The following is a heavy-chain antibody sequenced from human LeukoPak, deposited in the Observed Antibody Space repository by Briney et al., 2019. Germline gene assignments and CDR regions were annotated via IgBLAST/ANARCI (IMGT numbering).Heavy chain of an antibody. V-gene: IGHV3-7*01. J-gene: IGHJ4*02. CDR3: ARAHFLRGVHPFDY. D-gene: IGHD3-10*01. CDR1: GFTFSRFW. CDR2: IQQDGGQK. Sequence: GGSLRLSCAASGFTFSRFWMSWVRQAPGKGLEWVANIQQDGGQKYYVDSVKGRFIISRDNAKNSLYLQMNSLRAEDTAVYYCARAHFLRGVHPFDYWGQGTLVTVSS.